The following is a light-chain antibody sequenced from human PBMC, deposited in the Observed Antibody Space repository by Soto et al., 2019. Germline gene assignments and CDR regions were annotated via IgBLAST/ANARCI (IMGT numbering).Light chain of an antibody. V-gene: IGKV3-15*01. CDR3: QQYNNWPPIT. Sequence: EIVMTQSPATLSVSPGGRATLFCRASQSISDTLAWYQQKPGQAPRLLIYGASTRAPGFPARFSGSGSGTDFTLTISSLQSEDFAVYYCQQYNNWPPITFGQGTRLEIK. CDR1: QSISDT. J-gene: IGKJ5*01. CDR2: GAS.